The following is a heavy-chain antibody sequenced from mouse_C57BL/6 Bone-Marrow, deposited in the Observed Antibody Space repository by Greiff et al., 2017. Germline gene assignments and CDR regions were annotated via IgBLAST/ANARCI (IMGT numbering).Heavy chain of an antibody. CDR1: GYTFTSYW. CDR2: IHPNSGST. Sequence: VKLQQPGAELVKPGASVKLSCKASGYTFTSYWMHWVKQRPGQGLEWIGMIHPNSGSTNYNEKFKSKATLTVDKSSSTAYMQLSSLTSEDSAVYYCARGDSNDAMDYWGQGTSVTVSS. CDR3: ARGDSNDAMDY. J-gene: IGHJ4*01. V-gene: IGHV1-64*01. D-gene: IGHD2-5*01.